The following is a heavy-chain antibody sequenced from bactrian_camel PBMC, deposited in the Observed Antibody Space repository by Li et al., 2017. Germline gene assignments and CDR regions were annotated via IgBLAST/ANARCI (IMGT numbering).Heavy chain of an antibody. V-gene: IGHV3-2*01. CDR3: AQSMSWVLGADFEY. Sequence: QVQLVESGGGLVQPGGSLGLSCAGSGFSVRNDYILWVRQAPGKGLEWVSSMYTSVGNPYYADSVKGRFTIARDNAKNTLYLQLNSLKTEDTAMYYCAQSMSWVLGADFEYWGQGTQVTVS. D-gene: IGHD5*01. CDR2: MYTSVGNP. J-gene: IGHJ6*01. CDR1: GFSVRNDY.